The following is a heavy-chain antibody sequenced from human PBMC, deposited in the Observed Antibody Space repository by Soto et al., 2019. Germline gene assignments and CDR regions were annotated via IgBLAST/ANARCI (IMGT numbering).Heavy chain of an antibody. J-gene: IGHJ5*02. Sequence: GGSLRLSCAASEFTFSSYVMTWVRQAPGKGLEWVSTISANGGSTYYADSVKGRFTISRDNSKNTLYVQMNSLRAEDTAVYYCAKGGIVGATAFDPWGQGTLVTVPQ. V-gene: IGHV3-23*01. CDR2: ISANGGST. CDR1: EFTFSSYV. CDR3: AKGGIVGATAFDP. D-gene: IGHD1-26*01.